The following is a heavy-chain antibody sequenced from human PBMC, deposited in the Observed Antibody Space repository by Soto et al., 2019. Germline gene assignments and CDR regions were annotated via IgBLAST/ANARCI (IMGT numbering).Heavy chain of an antibody. CDR2: IHLSGRV. CDR3: ARTPTRGASAWLDP. D-gene: IGHD1-26*01. V-gene: IGHV4-34*01. Sequence: QVQLQQWGSGLLKPSETLSLTCAIYGGSFSDYYWHWIRQSPGKGLEWIGEIHLSGRVNFTPSLKSRTSLSMDTSMNQFFLTLRSVTAADTAVYFCARTPTRGASAWLDPWGRGHLVTVSS. CDR1: GGSFSDYY. J-gene: IGHJ5*02.